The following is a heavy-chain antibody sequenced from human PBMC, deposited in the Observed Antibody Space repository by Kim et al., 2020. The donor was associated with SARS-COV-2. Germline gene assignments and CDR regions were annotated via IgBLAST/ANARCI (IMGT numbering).Heavy chain of an antibody. Sequence: SETLSLTCAVYGGSFSGYYWSWIRQPPGKGLEWIGEINHSGSTNYNPSLKSRVTISVDTSKNQFSLKLSSVTAADTAVYYCARGGLGYCSGGSCYHRYYYYYYMDVWGKGTTVTVSS. D-gene: IGHD2-15*01. CDR3: ARGGLGYCSGGSCYHRYYYYYYMDV. CDR2: INHSGST. CDR1: GGSFSGYY. J-gene: IGHJ6*03. V-gene: IGHV4-34*01.